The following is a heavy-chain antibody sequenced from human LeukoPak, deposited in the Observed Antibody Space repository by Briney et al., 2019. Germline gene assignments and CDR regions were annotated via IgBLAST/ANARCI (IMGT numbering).Heavy chain of an antibody. V-gene: IGHV4-59*01. CDR3: ARIRRYDYDGFRPGWVYWYLDV. CDR2: IYYNGST. CDR1: GGSISGYY. J-gene: IGHJ2*01. D-gene: IGHD4-23*01. Sequence: PSETLSLTCSVSGGSISGYYWSWIRQPPGKGLEWIGFIYYNGSTNYNPSLKSRITISVDTSKNQFSLKLNSVTAADTAIFYCARIRRYDYDGFRPGWVYWYLDVWGRGTLVTVSS.